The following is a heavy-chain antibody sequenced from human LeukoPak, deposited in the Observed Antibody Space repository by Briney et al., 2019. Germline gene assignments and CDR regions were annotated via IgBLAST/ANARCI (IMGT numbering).Heavy chain of an antibody. CDR2: IYYSGST. V-gene: IGHV4-30-4*08. D-gene: IGHD6-19*01. J-gene: IGHJ5*02. CDR3: ARAWGEWLVPNWFDP. Sequence: SQTLSLTCTVSGGSISSGDYYWSWIRQPSGKGLEWIGYIYYSGSTYYNPSLKSRVTISVDTSKNQFSLKLSSVTAADTAVYYCARAWGEWLVPNWFDPWGQGTLVTVSS. CDR1: GGSISSGDYY.